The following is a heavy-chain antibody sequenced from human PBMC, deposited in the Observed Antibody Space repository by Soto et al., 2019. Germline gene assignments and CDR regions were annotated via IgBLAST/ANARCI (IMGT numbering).Heavy chain of an antibody. J-gene: IGHJ4*02. CDR3: AKESKLYCSSTSCYAAIFDY. V-gene: IGHV3-23*01. CDR1: GFTFSSYA. D-gene: IGHD2-2*01. Sequence: GGSLRLSCAASGFTFSSYAMSWVRQAPGKGLEWVSAISGSGGSTYYADSVKGRLTISRDNSKNTLYLQMNSLRAEDTAVYYCAKESKLYCSSTSCYAAIFDYWGQGTLVTVSS. CDR2: ISGSGGST.